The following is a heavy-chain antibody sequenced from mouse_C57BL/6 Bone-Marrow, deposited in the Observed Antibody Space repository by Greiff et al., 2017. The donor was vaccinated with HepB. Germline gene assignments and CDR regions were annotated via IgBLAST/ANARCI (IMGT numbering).Heavy chain of an antibody. D-gene: IGHD1-1*01. J-gene: IGHJ4*01. CDR1: GYTFTSYG. V-gene: IGHV1-81*01. Sequence: VQLQQSGAELARPGASVKLSCKASGYTFTSYGISWVKQRTGQGLEWIGEIYPRSGNTYYNEKFKGKATLTADKSSSTAYMELRSLTSEDSAVYFCRIYYYGSSPPYYAMDYWGQGTSVTVSS. CDR2: IYPRSGNT. CDR3: RIYYYGSSPPYYAMDY.